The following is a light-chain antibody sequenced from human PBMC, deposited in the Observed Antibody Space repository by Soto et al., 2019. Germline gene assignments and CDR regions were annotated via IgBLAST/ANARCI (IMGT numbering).Light chain of an antibody. CDR2: TND. CDR1: SSNIESNT. J-gene: IGLJ1*01. V-gene: IGLV1-44*01. CDR3: LAWDDSLNGNL. Sequence: QSVLTQPPSASGTPGQRVTISCSGSSSNIESNTVYWYQQLPGMAPRPLIHTNDRRPSGVPDRFSGSKSGTSASLAISGLQSEDEADYYCLAWDDSLNGNLFGTGTKVTAL.